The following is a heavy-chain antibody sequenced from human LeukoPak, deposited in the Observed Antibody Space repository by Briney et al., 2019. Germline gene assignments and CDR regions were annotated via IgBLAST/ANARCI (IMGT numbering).Heavy chain of an antibody. CDR3: AKSIAAAGISAFDI. J-gene: IGHJ3*02. CDR2: ISSGSSTI. D-gene: IGHD6-13*01. V-gene: IGHV3-48*01. Sequence: GGSLRLSCAASGFSFNDYGMNWVRQAPGKGLEWVSYISSGSSTIYYADSVKGRFTISRDNSKNTLYLQMNSLRAEDTAVYYCAKSIAAAGISAFDIWGQGTMVTVSS. CDR1: GFSFNDYG.